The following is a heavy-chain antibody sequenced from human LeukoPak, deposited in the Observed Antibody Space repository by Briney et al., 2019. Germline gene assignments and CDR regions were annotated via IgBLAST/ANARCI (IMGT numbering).Heavy chain of an antibody. J-gene: IGHJ4*02. CDR1: GFTFSSYA. CDR3: ANNEQQLTYYFDY. Sequence: GGSLRLSCAASGFTFSSYAMSWVRQAPGKGLEWVSAISGSGGSTYYADSVKGRFTISRDNSKNTLYLQMNSLRAEDTAVYYCANNEQQLTYYFDYWGQGTLVTVSS. D-gene: IGHD6-13*01. V-gene: IGHV3-23*01. CDR2: ISGSGGST.